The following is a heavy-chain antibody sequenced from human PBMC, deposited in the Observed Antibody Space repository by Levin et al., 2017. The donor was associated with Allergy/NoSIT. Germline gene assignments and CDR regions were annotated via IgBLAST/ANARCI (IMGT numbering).Heavy chain of an antibody. V-gene: IGHV3-7*01. Sequence: SGGSLRLSCAASAFTFSSYWMTWVRQAPGKGLEWVANIKQDGSEKYYVDSVKGRFTISRDNAKNSLFLQMNSLRVEDTAVYYCARTYSAGYFPQQPSSLYGMDGWGQGTTVTVSS. CDR1: AFTFSSYW. CDR3: ARTYSAGYFPQQPSSLYGMDG. D-gene: IGHD2-15*01. CDR2: IKQDGSEK. J-gene: IGHJ6*02.